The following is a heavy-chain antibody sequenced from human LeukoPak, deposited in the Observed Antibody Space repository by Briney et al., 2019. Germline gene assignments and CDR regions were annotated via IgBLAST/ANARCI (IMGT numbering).Heavy chain of an antibody. CDR3: ARDSRITTIRNNWFDP. J-gene: IGHJ5*02. CDR2: INPNSGGT. D-gene: IGHD3-22*01. CDR1: GYTFTGYY. V-gene: IGHV1-2*02. Sequence: GASVKVSCKASGYTFTGYYMHWVRQAPGQGLEWMGWINPNSGGTNYAQKFQGRVTMTRDTSISTAYMELSRLRSDDTAVYYCARDSRITTIRNNWFDPWGQGTLATVSS.